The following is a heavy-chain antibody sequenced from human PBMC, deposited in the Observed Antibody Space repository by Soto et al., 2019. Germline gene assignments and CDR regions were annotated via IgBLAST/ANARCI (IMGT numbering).Heavy chain of an antibody. D-gene: IGHD3-22*01. CDR1: GGSISSYY. CDR2: IYYSGST. J-gene: IGHJ4*02. Sequence: SETLSLTCTVSGGSISSYYWSWIRQPPGKGLEWIGYIYYSGSTNYNPSLKSRVTISVDTSKNQFSLKLSSVTAADTAVYYCARSYDSSGYPLYFDYWGQGTLVTVSS. V-gene: IGHV4-59*01. CDR3: ARSYDSSGYPLYFDY.